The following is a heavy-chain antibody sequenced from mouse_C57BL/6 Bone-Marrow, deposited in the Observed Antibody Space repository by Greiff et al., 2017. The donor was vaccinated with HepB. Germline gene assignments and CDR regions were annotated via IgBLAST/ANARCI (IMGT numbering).Heavy chain of an antibody. CDR2: IYPRSGNT. CDR3: ARAYYGARFAY. D-gene: IGHD1-1*01. J-gene: IGHJ3*01. Sequence: QVQLQQSGAELARPGASVKLSCTASGYTFTSYGISWVKQRTGQGLEWIGEIYPRSGNTYYNEKFKGKATLTADKSSSTAYMVLRSLTSEDSAVYFCARAYYGARFAYWGQGTLVTVSA. CDR1: GYTFTSYG. V-gene: IGHV1-81*01.